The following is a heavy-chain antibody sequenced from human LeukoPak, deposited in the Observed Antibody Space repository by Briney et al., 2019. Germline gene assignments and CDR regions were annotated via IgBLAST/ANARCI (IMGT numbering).Heavy chain of an antibody. V-gene: IGHV4-59*08. Sequence: SETLSLTCTVSGASISRYYWSWIRQPPGKGLEWIGYFHHSGNTNYSPSLSSRITMSVDTSKNQFSLKLNSVTAADTAIYYCARRAAALDHWGQGTLVTVSS. D-gene: IGHD6-13*01. J-gene: IGHJ4*02. CDR1: GASISRYY. CDR2: FHHSGNT. CDR3: ARRAAALDH.